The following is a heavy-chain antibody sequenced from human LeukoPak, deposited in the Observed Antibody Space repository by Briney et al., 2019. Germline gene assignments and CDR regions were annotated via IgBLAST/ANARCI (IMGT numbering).Heavy chain of an antibody. Sequence: GGSLRLSRAASGFTFDDSVMSWVRQAPGKGLEWVSSINWNGGSTGYADSVKGRFTISRHNAKNSLYLQMSSLRPDDTAVYYCARQDSSGYSLYWGQGTLVTVSS. D-gene: IGHD3-22*01. CDR2: INWNGGST. CDR1: GFTFDDSV. CDR3: ARQDSSGYSLY. J-gene: IGHJ4*02. V-gene: IGHV3-20*04.